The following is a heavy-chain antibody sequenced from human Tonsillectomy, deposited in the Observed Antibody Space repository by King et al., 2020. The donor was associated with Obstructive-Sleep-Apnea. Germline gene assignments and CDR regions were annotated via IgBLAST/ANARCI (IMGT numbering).Heavy chain of an antibody. D-gene: IGHD5-18*01. Sequence: VPLQESGPGLVKPSETLSLTCTVSGGSITSYYWSWIRQPPGKGLEWIGYVCYDGSTNYNPSLKSRVTISVDTSKNQFSLKLSSVTAADTAVYYCARQGYSYGYEDYYYAMDVWGHGTTVTVSS. V-gene: IGHV4-59*08. CDR3: ARQGYSYGYEDYYYAMDV. CDR2: VCYDGST. CDR1: GGSITSYY. J-gene: IGHJ6*02.